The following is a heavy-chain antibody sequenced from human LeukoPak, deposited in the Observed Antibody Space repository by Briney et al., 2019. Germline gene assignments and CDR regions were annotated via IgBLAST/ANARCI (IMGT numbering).Heavy chain of an antibody. Sequence: GGSLRLSCAASGFTFSDYYMSWIRQAPGKGLEWLSYISSSSTYTNYADSVKGRFTISRDNVKNSLYLQMNSLRAEDTAVYYCARDLKGSAWYVDYWGQGTLVTVSS. CDR1: GFTFSDYY. D-gene: IGHD6-19*01. V-gene: IGHV3-11*05. CDR2: ISSSSTYT. CDR3: ARDLKGSAWYVDY. J-gene: IGHJ4*02.